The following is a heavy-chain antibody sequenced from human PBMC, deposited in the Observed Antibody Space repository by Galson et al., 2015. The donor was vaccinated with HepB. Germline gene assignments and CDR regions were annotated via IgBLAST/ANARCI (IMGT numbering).Heavy chain of an antibody. CDR3: ARAIAEGKDFDY. Sequence: SVKVSCKASGGTFSSYAISWVRQAPGQGLEWMGGIIPIFGTANYAQKFQGRVTITADESTSTAFMELSSLRSEDTAVYYCARAIAEGKDFDYWGQGTLVTVSS. V-gene: IGHV1-69*13. J-gene: IGHJ4*02. CDR1: GGTFSSYA. D-gene: IGHD6-13*01. CDR2: IIPIFGTA.